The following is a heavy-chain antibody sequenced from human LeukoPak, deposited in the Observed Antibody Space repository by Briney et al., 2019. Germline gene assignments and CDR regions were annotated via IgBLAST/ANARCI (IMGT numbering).Heavy chain of an antibody. D-gene: IGHD3-22*01. CDR3: AKDLSSAITSALVLDV. J-gene: IGHJ6*02. V-gene: IGHV3-9*01. CDR1: GFTFDDYA. CDR2: ITWNRDNI. Sequence: GRSLRLSCTVSGFTFDDYAMHWVRHTPGKGLEWVAGITWNRDNIGYGDSVKGRFTISRDNVKNVLYLQMNSLGPEDTALYYCAKDLSSAITSALVLDVWGQGTTVTVSS.